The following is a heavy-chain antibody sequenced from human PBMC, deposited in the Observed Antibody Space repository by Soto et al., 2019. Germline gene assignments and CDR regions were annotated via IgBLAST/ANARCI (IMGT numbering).Heavy chain of an antibody. CDR1: GFTFSSYA. Sequence: EVQLLESGGGLVQPGGSLRLSCAASGFTFSSYAMSWVRQAPGKGLEWVSAISGSGGSTYYADSVKGRFTISRDNSKNTLYLQMNSLRAEDTAVYYCAKSERGVVVARAGYWGHGTLVTVSA. CDR3: AKSERGVVVARAGY. J-gene: IGHJ4*01. D-gene: IGHD2-15*01. CDR2: ISGSGGST. V-gene: IGHV3-23*01.